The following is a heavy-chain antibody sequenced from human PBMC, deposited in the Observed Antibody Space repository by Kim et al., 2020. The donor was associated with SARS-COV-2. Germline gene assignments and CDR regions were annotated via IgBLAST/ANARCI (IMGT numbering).Heavy chain of an antibody. CDR3: ARELRECNYGYYYGMDV. Sequence: GGSQRLSCAASGFTFSDHYMDWVRQAPGKGLEWVGRTRNKANSYTTEYAASVKGRFTISRDDSKNSLYLQMNSLKTADTAVYYCARELRECNYGYYYGMDVWGQGTTVTVSS. D-gene: IGHD4-4*01. CDR2: TRNKANSYTT. V-gene: IGHV3-72*01. CDR1: GFTFSDHY. J-gene: IGHJ6*02.